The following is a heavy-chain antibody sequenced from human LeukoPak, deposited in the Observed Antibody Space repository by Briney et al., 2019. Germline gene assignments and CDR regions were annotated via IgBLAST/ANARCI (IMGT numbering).Heavy chain of an antibody. Sequence: GGSLRLSCAASGFTLSSYSMNWVRQAPGKGLEWVSYISSSSSTIYYADSVKGRFTISRDNAKNSLYLQMNSLRAEDTAVYYCAREALQGFWSGYYSYYYYYMDVWGKGTTVTVSS. D-gene: IGHD3-3*01. CDR2: ISSSSSTI. V-gene: IGHV3-48*01. J-gene: IGHJ6*03. CDR3: AREALQGFWSGYYSYYYYYMDV. CDR1: GFTLSSYS.